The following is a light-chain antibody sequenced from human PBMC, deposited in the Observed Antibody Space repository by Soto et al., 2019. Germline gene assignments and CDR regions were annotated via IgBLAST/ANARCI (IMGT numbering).Light chain of an antibody. CDR3: QSFDSSLSGSRV. J-gene: IGLJ3*02. CDR1: SSNIGAGYD. CDR2: NNS. V-gene: IGLV1-40*01. Sequence: QSVLTQPPSVSGAPGQRVTISCTGPSSNIGAGYDVHWYQQVPGTAPKLLIYNNSNRPSGVPDRFSGSKSDTSASLAITGLQAEDEADYYCQSFDSSLSGSRVFGGGTKVTVL.